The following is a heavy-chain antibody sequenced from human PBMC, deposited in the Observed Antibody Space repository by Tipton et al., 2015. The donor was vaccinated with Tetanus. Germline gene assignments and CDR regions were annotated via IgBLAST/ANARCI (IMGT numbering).Heavy chain of an antibody. V-gene: IGHV3-48*03. Sequence: SLRLSCAASGFTFSRYEMNFVRQAPGKGLEWVSYISSSGTNINYADSVKGRFIISRDNSKNTLYLQMNSLRAEDTALYYCAREADCSGGSCFSGDFDTWGQGTQVTVSS. CDR2: ISSSGTNI. J-gene: IGHJ4*02. D-gene: IGHD2-15*01. CDR1: GFTFSRYE. CDR3: AREADCSGGSCFSGDFDT.